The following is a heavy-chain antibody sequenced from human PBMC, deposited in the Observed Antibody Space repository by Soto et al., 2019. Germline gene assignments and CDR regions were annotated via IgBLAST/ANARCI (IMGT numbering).Heavy chain of an antibody. CDR2: INHSGIT. CDR3: ARNEAVAARRGRVDY. V-gene: IGHV4-34*01. CDR1: GGSFSGYY. D-gene: IGHD6-6*01. J-gene: IGHJ4*02. Sequence: SETLSLTCAVYGGSFSGYYCSWIRQPPWKGLEWIGEINHSGITNYNPSLKSRVTISVDTSKNQFSLKLSSVTAADTAVYYCARNEAVAARRGRVDYLGQGTLVTVCS.